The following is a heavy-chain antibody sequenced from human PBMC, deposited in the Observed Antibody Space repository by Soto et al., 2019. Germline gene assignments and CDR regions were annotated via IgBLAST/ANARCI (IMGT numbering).Heavy chain of an antibody. Sequence: SETLSLTCSISGGSISSYYWSWIRQPAGKGLEWIGRIYTSGSTNHNPSLKSRVTMSVDTSKNQFSLKLSSVTAADTAVYYCAREIQRYFDYWGQGTLVTVSS. D-gene: IGHD1-1*01. CDR3: AREIQRYFDY. J-gene: IGHJ4*02. CDR1: GGSISSYY. CDR2: IYTSGST. V-gene: IGHV4-4*07.